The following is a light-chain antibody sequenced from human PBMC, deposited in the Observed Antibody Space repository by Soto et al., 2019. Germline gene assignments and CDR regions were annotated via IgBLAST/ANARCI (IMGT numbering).Light chain of an antibody. CDR1: SSDIGGYNY. Sequence: QSALTQPRSVSGSPGQSVAISCTGTSSDIGGYNYVSWFQQHPGKAPKLMIYDVSKWPSGVPDRFSGSKSGNTASLTISGLQAEDEADYYCCPYAGTYTYVFGTGTKVTVL. CDR3: CPYAGTYTYV. V-gene: IGLV2-11*01. CDR2: DVS. J-gene: IGLJ1*01.